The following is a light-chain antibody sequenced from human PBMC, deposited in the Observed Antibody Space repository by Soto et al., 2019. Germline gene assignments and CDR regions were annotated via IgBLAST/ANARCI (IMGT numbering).Light chain of an antibody. CDR3: QQYITYVT. Sequence: DIQMTQSPSTLSASVGDRVTITCRASQSISSWLAWYQQKPGKAPNLLIYKESTLESGVPSRFSGSGSGTEFTLTISSLQPDDFATYYCQQYITYVTFGPGTKVDIK. J-gene: IGKJ3*01. V-gene: IGKV1-5*03. CDR2: KES. CDR1: QSISSW.